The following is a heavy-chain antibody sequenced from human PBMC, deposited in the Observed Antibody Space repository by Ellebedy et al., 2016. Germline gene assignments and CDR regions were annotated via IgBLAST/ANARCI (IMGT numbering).Heavy chain of an antibody. D-gene: IGHD6-13*01. V-gene: IGHV4-59*04. CDR3: ATNSSRQFDH. Sequence: ESLKISXAASGFTFSTYSMNWVRQPPGGGLEWIGSVYFSGSTHYNPSLKSRLTISVDTSKSQFSLRLGSVTAADTAVYFCATNSSRQFDHWGQGILVTVSS. CDR2: VYFSGST. CDR1: GFTFSTYS. J-gene: IGHJ4*02.